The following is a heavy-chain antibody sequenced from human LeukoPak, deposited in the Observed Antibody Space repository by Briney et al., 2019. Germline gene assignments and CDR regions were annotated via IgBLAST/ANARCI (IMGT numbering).Heavy chain of an antibody. CDR2: IDWDDDK. J-gene: IGHJ5*02. CDR1: GFSLSTSGMC. V-gene: IGHV2-70*20. CDR3: ARIWDEGSSTSCYTNGWFDP. Sequence: SGPALVKPTQTLTLTCTFSGFSLSTSGMCVSWVRQPPGKALEWLALIDWDDDKYYSTSLKTRLTISKDTSKNQVVLTMTNMDPVDTATYYCARIWDEGSSTSCYTNGWFDPWGQGTLVTVSS. D-gene: IGHD2-2*01.